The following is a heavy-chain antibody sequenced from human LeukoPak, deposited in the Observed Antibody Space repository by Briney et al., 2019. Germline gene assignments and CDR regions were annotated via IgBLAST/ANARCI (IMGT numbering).Heavy chain of an antibody. D-gene: IGHD3-10*01. J-gene: IGHJ2*01. V-gene: IGHV4-59*08. CDR3: ARPRSSSYWYFDL. CDR1: GGSINSDY. Sequence: PSETLSLTCTVSGGSINSDYWSWIRQPPGEGLEWIGHTGSTNYSPSLKSRVTISVDTSKNQFSLRLSSVTAADTAVYYCARPRSSSYWYFDLWGRGTLVTVSS. CDR2: TGST.